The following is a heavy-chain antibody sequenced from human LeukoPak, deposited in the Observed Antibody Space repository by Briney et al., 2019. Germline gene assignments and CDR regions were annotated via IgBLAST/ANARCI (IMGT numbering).Heavy chain of an antibody. CDR3: AKSSGAWKFDY. J-gene: IGHJ4*02. CDR2: ISQNGGST. CDR1: GFTFSTHG. V-gene: IGHV3-23*01. Sequence: PGGSLRLSCAASGFTFSTHGMGWVRQAPGEGLEWVSAISQNGGSTYYTDSVKGRFTISRDNSRNTPYLQMNSLRAEDTAVYYCAKSSGAWKFDYWGQGTLVTVSS. D-gene: IGHD1-1*01.